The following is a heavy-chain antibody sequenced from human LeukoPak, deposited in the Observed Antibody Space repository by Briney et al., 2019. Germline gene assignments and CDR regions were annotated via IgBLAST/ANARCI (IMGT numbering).Heavy chain of an antibody. Sequence: ASVKVSCKASGGTFSSYAISWVRQAPGQGLEWMGGIIPIFGTANYAQKFQGRVTITADESTSTAYMELSSLRSEDTAVYYCARERDYYDSSGYYYYFDYWGQGTLVTVSS. CDR1: GGTFSSYA. V-gene: IGHV1-69*13. D-gene: IGHD3-22*01. CDR2: IIPIFGTA. J-gene: IGHJ4*02. CDR3: ARERDYYDSSGYYYYFDY.